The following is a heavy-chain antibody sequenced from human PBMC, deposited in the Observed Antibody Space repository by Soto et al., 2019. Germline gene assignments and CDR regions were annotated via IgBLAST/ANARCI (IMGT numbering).Heavy chain of an antibody. CDR2: ISGDSGRT. D-gene: IGHD2-21*02. J-gene: IGHJ2*01. CDR3: AVTPNCGRDCSAASYWYFDI. V-gene: IGHV3-23*04. Sequence: EVQLVESGGGLVQPGGSVRLSCAASGLTFGNYARSWVRQAPGKGLEWVSAISGDSGRTYYADSVKGRFTISRDNSKNTLYLQMTTLRAEDTAVYYCAVTPNCGRDCSAASYWYFDIWGRGTLVTVSS. CDR1: GLTFGNYA.